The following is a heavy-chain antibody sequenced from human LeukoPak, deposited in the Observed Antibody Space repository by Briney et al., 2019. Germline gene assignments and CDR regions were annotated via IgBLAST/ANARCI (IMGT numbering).Heavy chain of an antibody. Sequence: SETLSLTCAVYGGSFSGYYWSWIRQPPGKGLEWIGEINHSGSTNYNPSLKSRVTISVDTSKNQFSLKLSSVTAADTAVYYCARELELRTNWFDPWGQGTLVTVSS. D-gene: IGHD1-7*01. J-gene: IGHJ5*02. CDR3: ARELELRTNWFDP. CDR2: INHSGST. V-gene: IGHV4-34*01. CDR1: GGSFSGYY.